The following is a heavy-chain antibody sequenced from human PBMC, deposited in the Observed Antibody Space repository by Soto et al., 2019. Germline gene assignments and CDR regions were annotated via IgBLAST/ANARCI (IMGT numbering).Heavy chain of an antibody. V-gene: IGHV4-59*01. CDR3: ARAFGSTMPSLF. CDR2: IYYTGST. D-gene: IGHD3-16*02. Sequence: SETLRLTSTVSGGPISRYYWNWIRQPPGKGLEWIGYIYYTGSTNYNPSLKSRVTISVDTSKNQFSLKLSSVTAADTAVYYCARAFGSTMPSLFWGQGTLGTVS. CDR1: GGPISRYY. J-gene: IGHJ4*02.